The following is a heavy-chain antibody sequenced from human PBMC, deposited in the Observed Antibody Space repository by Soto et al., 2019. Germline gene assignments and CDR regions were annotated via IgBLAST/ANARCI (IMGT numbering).Heavy chain of an antibody. CDR1: GYTVTSYY. J-gene: IGHJ3*02. D-gene: IGHD3-22*01. V-gene: IGHV1-46*01. CDR3: ARHYYDSSGYLYAFDI. Sequence: GASVKVSCKASGYTVTSYYIHWVRQAPGQGFEWIGIINPGAGGRSYAQKFQGRVTLTRDTSTSTVYMELSSLRSEDTAVYYCARHYYDSSGYLYAFDIWGQGTMVTVSS. CDR2: INPGAGGR.